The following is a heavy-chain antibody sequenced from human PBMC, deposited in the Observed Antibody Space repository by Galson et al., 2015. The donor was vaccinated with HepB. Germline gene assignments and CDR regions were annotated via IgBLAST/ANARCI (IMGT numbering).Heavy chain of an antibody. CDR2: ISAYNGNT. D-gene: IGHD3-3*01. CDR1: GYTFTSYG. V-gene: IGHV1-18*01. J-gene: IGHJ5*02. CDR3: ARSGDFWSGYMGGNWFDP. Sequence: SVKVSCKASGYTFTSYGISWVRQAPGQGLEWMGWISAYNGNTNYAQKLQGRVTMTTDTSTSTAYMELRSLRSDDTAVYYCARSGDFWSGYMGGNWFDPWGQGTLVTVSS.